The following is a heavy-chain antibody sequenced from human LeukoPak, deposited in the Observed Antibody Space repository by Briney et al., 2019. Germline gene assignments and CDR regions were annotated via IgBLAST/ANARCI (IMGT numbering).Heavy chain of an antibody. CDR1: GFTFSSHW. CDR2: INSDGSGT. CDR3: ARGLEYCSGGSCYWYFDL. J-gene: IGHJ2*01. V-gene: IGHV3-74*03. Sequence: GGSLRLSCAASGFTFSSHWMHWVRQAPGKGLVWVSHINSDGSGTTYADSVKGRFTVSRDNARNTLYLQVNSLRAEDTAVYYCARGLEYCSGGSCYWYFDLWGRGTLVTVSS. D-gene: IGHD2-15*01.